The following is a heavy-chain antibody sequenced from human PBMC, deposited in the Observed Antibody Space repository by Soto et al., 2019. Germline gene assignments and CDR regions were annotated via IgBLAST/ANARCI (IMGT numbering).Heavy chain of an antibody. V-gene: IGHV3-7*01. CDR2: INQDGSEN. D-gene: IGHD3-10*01. J-gene: IGHJ4*02. CDR1: GFTFSDYY. Sequence: LRLSCAASGFTFSDYYMSWIRQAPGTGLEWVANINQDGSENYYVDSVKGRFTISRDNAKNSLYLQMNSLRVEDTAVYYCARVKHDSGSYWGAPDYWGQGTLVTVSS. CDR3: ARVKHDSGSYWGAPDY.